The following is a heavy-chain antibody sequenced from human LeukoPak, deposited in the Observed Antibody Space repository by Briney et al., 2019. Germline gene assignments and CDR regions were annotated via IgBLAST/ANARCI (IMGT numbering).Heavy chain of an antibody. D-gene: IGHD3-22*01. CDR2: IYYSGST. V-gene: IGHV4-39*07. Sequence: PSETLSLTCTVSGGSISSSSYYWGWIRQPPGKGLEWIGSIYYSGSTYYNPSLKSRVTISVDTSKNQFSLKLSSVTAADTAVYYCARGDWDYYDSSGYYPRFDYWGQGTLVTVSS. CDR1: GGSISSSSYY. CDR3: ARGDWDYYDSSGYYPRFDY. J-gene: IGHJ4*02.